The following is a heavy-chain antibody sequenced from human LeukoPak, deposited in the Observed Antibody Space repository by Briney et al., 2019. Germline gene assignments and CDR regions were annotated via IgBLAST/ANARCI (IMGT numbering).Heavy chain of an antibody. CDR2: ISAYNGNT. D-gene: IGHD5-24*01. CDR1: GYTFTSYG. J-gene: IGHJ4*02. CDR3: ARGGRRWLQSYYFDY. V-gene: IGHV1-18*01. Sequence: ASVKVSCKASGYTFTSYGISRVRQAPGQGLEWMGWISAYNGNTNYAQKLQGRVTMTTDTSTSTAYMELRSLRSDDTAVYYCARGGRRWLQSYYFDYWGQGTLVTVSS.